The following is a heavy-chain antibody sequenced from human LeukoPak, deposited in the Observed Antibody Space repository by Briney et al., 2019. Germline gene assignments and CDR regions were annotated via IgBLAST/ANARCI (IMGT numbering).Heavy chain of an antibody. Sequence: GESLKISCRGSGYDFTSYWIGWVRQMPGKGLEWIGIIYPGDSDTRYSPSFQGQVTISADKSISTAYLQWSSLKASDTAMYYCAKGYYDFWSGYLYYGMDVWGQGTTVTASS. V-gene: IGHV5-51*01. CDR1: GYDFTSYW. D-gene: IGHD3-3*01. CDR3: AKGYYDFWSGYLYYGMDV. CDR2: IYPGDSDT. J-gene: IGHJ6*02.